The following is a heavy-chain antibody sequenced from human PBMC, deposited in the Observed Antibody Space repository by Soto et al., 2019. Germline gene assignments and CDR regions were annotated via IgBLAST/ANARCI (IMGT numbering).Heavy chain of an antibody. CDR2: IGESGTPT. Sequence: GGSLRLFCAASGFTFSSYAMKWVRQAPGKGLEWVSLIGESGTPTYYADSVKGRFTISRDNSGNTLFLEMYSLRAEDTAVYYCARYITGVRYYGMDVWGQGTTVTVSS. CDR3: ARYITGVRYYGMDV. J-gene: IGHJ6*02. V-gene: IGHV3-23*01. D-gene: IGHD5-18*01. CDR1: GFTFSSYA.